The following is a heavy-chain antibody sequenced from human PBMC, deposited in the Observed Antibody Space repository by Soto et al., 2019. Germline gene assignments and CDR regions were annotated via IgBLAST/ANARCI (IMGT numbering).Heavy chain of an antibody. Sequence: GGSLRRSCAAAGFSFSSYGMHWVRQAPGKGLEWVAVISYDGSNKYYADSVKGRFTISIDNSKNTLYLQMNSLRAADTGVYYCAKEGVARGAKANWIDPWGQGTMVTVSS. CDR3: AKEGVARGAKANWIDP. D-gene: IGHD1-26*01. CDR2: ISYDGSNK. J-gene: IGHJ5*02. CDR1: GFSFSSYG. V-gene: IGHV3-30*18.